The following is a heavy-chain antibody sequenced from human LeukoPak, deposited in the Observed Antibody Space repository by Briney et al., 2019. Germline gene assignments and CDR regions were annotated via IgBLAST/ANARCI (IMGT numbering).Heavy chain of an antibody. V-gene: IGHV3-11*01. CDR2: INIGGTNT. CDR3: ATDGAGFDT. J-gene: IGHJ5*02. CDR1: GFTFNDYY. Sequence: GGSLRLSCAASGFTFNDYYMSWIRQAPGKGLEWLSYINIGGTNTHYADSVKGRFTISRDNDKKSQYLEMNNMRAEDTAVYYCATDGAGFDTWGQGVLVTVSS.